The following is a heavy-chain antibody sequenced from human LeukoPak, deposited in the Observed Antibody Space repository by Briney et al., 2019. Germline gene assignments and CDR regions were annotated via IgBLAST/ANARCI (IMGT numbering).Heavy chain of an antibody. J-gene: IGHJ6*02. V-gene: IGHV3-23*01. Sequence: GGSLRLSCAASGFTFSSYAMSWVRQDPGKGLKWISTINDNGAGTYYADSVKGRFTISRDNSKNTLYLQMNSLRAEDMAVYYCARFDMVRGMDVWGQGTTVTVSS. CDR1: GFTFSSYA. CDR3: ARFDMVRGMDV. CDR2: INDNGAGT. D-gene: IGHD3-10*01.